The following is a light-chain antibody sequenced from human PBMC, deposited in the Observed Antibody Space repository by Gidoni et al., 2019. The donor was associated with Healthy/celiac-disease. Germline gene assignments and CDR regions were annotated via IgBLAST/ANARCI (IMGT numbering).Light chain of an antibody. CDR1: STDVGSYNL. J-gene: IGLJ1*01. CDR2: EGS. V-gene: IGLV2-23*01. CDR3: CSYAGSSTPYV. Sequence: SALTPPASVSGSPGQSITIPCPGTSTDVGSYNLVSWYQQHPGKAPKLMIYEGSKRPSGVSNRFSGSKSGNTASLTISGLQAEDEADYYCCSYAGSSTPYVFGTGTKVTVL.